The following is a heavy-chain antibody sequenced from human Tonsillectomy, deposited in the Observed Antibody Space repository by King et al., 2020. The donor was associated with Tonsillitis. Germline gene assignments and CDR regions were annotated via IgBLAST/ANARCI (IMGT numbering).Heavy chain of an antibody. Sequence: VQLVESGGGLVQPGGSLRLSCAASGFIFSSYAINWVRQAPGKGLEGVSVISGNGGTSYYAESVKVRFAISRDNSKNTLYLQMNSLRAEDTAVYYCAKVDYDPSGYRRFDYWGQGTLVTVSS. D-gene: IGHD3-22*01. CDR3: AKVDYDPSGYRRFDY. J-gene: IGHJ4*02. CDR2: ISGNGGTS. V-gene: IGHV3-23*04. CDR1: GFIFSSYA.